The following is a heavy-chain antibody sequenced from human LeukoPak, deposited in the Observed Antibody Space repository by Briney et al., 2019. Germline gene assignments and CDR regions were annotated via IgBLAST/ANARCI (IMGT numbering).Heavy chain of an antibody. Sequence: GGSLRLSCAASGFTFSSYAMSWVRQAPGKGLEWVSAISGSGGSTYYADSVKGRFTISRDNSKNTLYLQMNSLRAEDTAVYYCAKDPTSQDSGGYWVYSLYYFDYWGQGTLVTVSS. CDR2: ISGSGGST. V-gene: IGHV3-23*01. CDR3: AKDPTSQDSGGYWVYSLYYFDY. CDR1: GFTFSSYA. D-gene: IGHD3-22*01. J-gene: IGHJ4*02.